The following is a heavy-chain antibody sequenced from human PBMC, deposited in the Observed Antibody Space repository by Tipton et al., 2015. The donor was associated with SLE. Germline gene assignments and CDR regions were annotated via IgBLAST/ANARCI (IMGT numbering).Heavy chain of an antibody. CDR1: GFTFSTYS. V-gene: IGHV3-21*01. D-gene: IGHD3-3*01. J-gene: IGHJ3*02. Sequence: SLRLSCAASGFTFSTYSMNWVRQAPGKGLEWVSSISSSSNYIYYADSVKGRFTISRDNAKNSLYLQMNSLRAEDTAVYYCARPAYDFWSGYSDAFDIWGQGTMVTVSS. CDR3: ARPAYDFWSGYSDAFDI. CDR2: ISSSSNYI.